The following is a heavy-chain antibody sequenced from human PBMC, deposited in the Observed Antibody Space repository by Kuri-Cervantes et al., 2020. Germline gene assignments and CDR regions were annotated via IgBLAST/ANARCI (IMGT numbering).Heavy chain of an antibody. V-gene: IGHV1-2*02. D-gene: IGHD2-15*01. Sequence: ASVKVSCKASGYTFTGYYMHWVRQAPGQGLEWMGWINPNSGGTNYAQKLQGRVTMTRDTSISTAYMELSRLRSDDAAVYYCARERYCSGGSCYYFDYWGQGTLVTVSS. CDR1: GYTFTGYY. J-gene: IGHJ4*02. CDR2: INPNSGGT. CDR3: ARERYCSGGSCYYFDY.